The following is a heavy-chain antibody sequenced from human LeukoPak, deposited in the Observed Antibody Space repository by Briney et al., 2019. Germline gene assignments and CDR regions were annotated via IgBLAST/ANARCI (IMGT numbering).Heavy chain of an antibody. D-gene: IGHD3-16*01. CDR2: MFHSGGT. Sequence: PSETLSLTCTVSGGSISSSNYYWGWIRQPPGKGLEWIGSMFHSGGTYYNPSLKSRVTISVDTSKNQFSLKLTSVTAADTAVYYCARDYGPHGYLHDYVWGSSVNPWGHWGQGTQVTVSS. J-gene: IGHJ4*02. CDR3: ARDYGPHGYLHDYVWGSSVNPWGH. V-gene: IGHV4-39*07. CDR1: GGSISSSNYY.